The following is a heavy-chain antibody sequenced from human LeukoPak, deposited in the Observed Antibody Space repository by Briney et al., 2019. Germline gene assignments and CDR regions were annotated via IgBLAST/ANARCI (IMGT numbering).Heavy chain of an antibody. Sequence: ASVKVSCKASGYTFTGHYAHWLRQAPGQGLEWMGWINPNNGGTHFAQNFQDRVTLTRETSKTTVSMELSRLKSDDTAIYYCAREATVVAAGTAGINFDHWGQGTVVTVSS. CDR2: INPNNGGT. V-gene: IGHV1-2*02. J-gene: IGHJ4*02. D-gene: IGHD6-13*01. CDR1: GYTFTGHY. CDR3: AREATVVAAGTAGINFDH.